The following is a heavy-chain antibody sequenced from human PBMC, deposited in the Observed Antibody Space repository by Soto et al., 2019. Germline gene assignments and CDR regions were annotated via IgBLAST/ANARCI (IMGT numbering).Heavy chain of an antibody. CDR3: AKESRGWYYYDSSGPDAVDS. CDR1: GCPFSSYS. Sequence: GTLSLSWAASGCPFSSYSMIWVRQAPGKGLEWVSAISGSGGSTYYADSVKGRFTISRDNSKNTLYLQMNSLRAEDTAVYYCAKESRGWYYYDSSGPDAVDSWGQGTMVTVSS. CDR2: ISGSGGST. D-gene: IGHD3-22*01. V-gene: IGHV3-23*01. J-gene: IGHJ3*02.